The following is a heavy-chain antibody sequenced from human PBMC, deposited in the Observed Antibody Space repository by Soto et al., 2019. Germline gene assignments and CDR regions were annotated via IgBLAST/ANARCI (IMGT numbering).Heavy chain of an antibody. CDR2: ISSSSSFI. V-gene: IGHV3-21*01. CDR3: AKDSYDSSSYSMDY. Sequence: GGSLRLSCVASGFTFSMNSMNWVRQAPGKGLEWVSSISSSSSFIYYADSLKGRFTVSRDNAKNSLYLVINNLRAEDTAVYYCAKDSYDSSSYSMDYWGTGTLVTVSS. D-gene: IGHD3-22*01. J-gene: IGHJ4*02. CDR1: GFTFSMNS.